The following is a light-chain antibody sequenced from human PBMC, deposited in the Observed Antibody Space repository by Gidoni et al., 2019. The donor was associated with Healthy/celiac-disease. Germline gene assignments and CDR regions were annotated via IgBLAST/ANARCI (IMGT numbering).Light chain of an antibody. Sequence: PGQSITISCTGTSSDVGGYNYVSWYQQHPGKAPKLMIYDVSNRPSGVSNRFSGSKSGNTASLTISGLQAEDEADYYCSSYTSSSTPYVFGTGTKVTVL. V-gene: IGLV2-14*03. CDR1: SSDVGGYNY. CDR3: SSYTSSSTPYV. J-gene: IGLJ1*01. CDR2: DVS.